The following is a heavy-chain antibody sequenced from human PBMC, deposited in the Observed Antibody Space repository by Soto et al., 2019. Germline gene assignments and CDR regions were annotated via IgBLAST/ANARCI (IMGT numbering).Heavy chain of an antibody. J-gene: IGHJ5*02. CDR2: FDPEDGET. D-gene: IGHD5-12*01. CDR1: GYTLTELS. Sequence: ASVKVSCKVSGYTLTELSMHWVRQAPGKGLEWMGGFDPEDGETIYAQKFQGRVTMTEDTSTDTAYMELSSLRSEDTAVYYCATVSSEWLRVRPINWFDPWGQGTLVTVSS. V-gene: IGHV1-24*01. CDR3: ATVSSEWLRVRPINWFDP.